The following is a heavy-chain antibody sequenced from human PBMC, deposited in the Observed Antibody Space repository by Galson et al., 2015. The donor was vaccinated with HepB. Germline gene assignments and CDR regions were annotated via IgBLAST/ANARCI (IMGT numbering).Heavy chain of an antibody. V-gene: IGHV3-33*01. J-gene: IGHJ4*02. CDR3: ARDPSHSGYDWVYFDY. CDR2: IWYDGSNK. D-gene: IGHD5-12*01. Sequence: SLRLSCAASGFTFSSYGMHWVRQAPGKGLEWVAVIWYDGSNKYYADSVKGRFTISRDNSKNTLYLQMNSLRAEGTAVYYCARDPSHSGYDWVYFDYWGQGTLVTVSS. CDR1: GFTFSSYG.